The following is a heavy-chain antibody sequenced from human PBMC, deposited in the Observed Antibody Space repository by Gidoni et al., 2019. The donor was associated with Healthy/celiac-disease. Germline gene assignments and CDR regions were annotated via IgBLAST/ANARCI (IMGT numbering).Heavy chain of an antibody. Sequence: QVQLQQWGAGLLKPSETLSLPCAVYGGSFSGYYWSWIRQPPGKGLEWIGEINHSGSTNYNPSLKSRVTISVDTSKNQFSLKLSSVTAADTAVYYCARVRGRRDGYRYYYYYGMDVWGQGTTVTVSS. J-gene: IGHJ6*02. V-gene: IGHV4-34*01. D-gene: IGHD5-12*01. CDR2: INHSGST. CDR3: ARVRGRRDGYRYYYYYGMDV. CDR1: GGSFSGYY.